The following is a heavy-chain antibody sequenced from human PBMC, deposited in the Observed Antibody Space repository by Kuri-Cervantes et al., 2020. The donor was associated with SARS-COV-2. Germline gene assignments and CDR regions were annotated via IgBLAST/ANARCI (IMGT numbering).Heavy chain of an antibody. J-gene: IGHJ5*02. CDR1: GYTFTSYD. Sequence: ASVKVSCKASGYTFTSYDINWVRQATGQGLEWMGWMNPNSGNTGCAQKFQGRVTMTRNTSISTAYMELSSLRSEDTAVYYCASGRGGSAYIWRGGGAWFDPWGQGTLVTVSS. D-gene: IGHD3-3*01. V-gene: IGHV1-8*01. CDR3: ASGRGGSAYIWRGGGAWFDP. CDR2: MNPNSGNT.